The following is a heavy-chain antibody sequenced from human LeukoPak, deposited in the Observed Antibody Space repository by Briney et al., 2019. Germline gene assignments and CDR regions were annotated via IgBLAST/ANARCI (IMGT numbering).Heavy chain of an antibody. Sequence: PGGSLRLSCAASGFTFSSYSMNSVRQAPGKGLEWVSSISSSSSYIYYADSVKGRFTISRDNAKNSLYLQMNSLRAEDTAVYYCATLAVADAFDIWGQGTMVTVSS. CDR3: ATLAVADAFDI. J-gene: IGHJ3*02. D-gene: IGHD6-19*01. V-gene: IGHV3-21*01. CDR1: GFTFSSYS. CDR2: ISSSSSYI.